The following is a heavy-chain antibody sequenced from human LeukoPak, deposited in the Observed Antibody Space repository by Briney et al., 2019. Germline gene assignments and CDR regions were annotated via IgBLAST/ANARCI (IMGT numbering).Heavy chain of an antibody. D-gene: IGHD6-13*01. CDR1: GFTFSSYA. J-gene: IGHJ6*04. V-gene: IGHV3-23*01. CDR2: ISGSGGST. Sequence: GGSLRLSCAASGFTFSSYAMSWFRQAPGKGLEWVSAISGSGGSTYYADSVKGRFTISRDNSKNTLYLQMISLRAEDTAVYYCAKYPAAGTLPVWGKGTTVTVSS. CDR3: AKYPAAGTLPV.